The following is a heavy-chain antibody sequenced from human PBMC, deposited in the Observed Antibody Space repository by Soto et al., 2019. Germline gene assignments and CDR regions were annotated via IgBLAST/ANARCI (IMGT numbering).Heavy chain of an antibody. CDR1: GGSFSGYY. CDR3: ASFRNTRGY. D-gene: IGHD3-10*01. CDR2: INHGGST. V-gene: IGHV4-34*01. J-gene: IGHJ4*02. Sequence: SETLSLTCAVYGGSFSGYYWSWIRQPPGKGLEWIGEINHGGSTNYNPSLKSRITISVHTSKNQFSLKLSSVTAADTAVYYCASFRNTRGYWGQGTLVTVSS.